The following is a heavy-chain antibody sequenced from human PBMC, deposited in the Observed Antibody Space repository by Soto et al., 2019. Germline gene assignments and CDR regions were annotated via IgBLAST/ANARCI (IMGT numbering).Heavy chain of an antibody. CDR1: GYTFTSYG. J-gene: IGHJ6*02. Sequence: GASVKVSCKASGYTFTSYGISWVRQAPGQGLEWMGWISAYNGNTNYAQKLQGRVTMTTDTSTSTAYMELRSLRSDDTAVYYCARDLEWRNYDFWSGRNYYYGMDVWGQGTTVTVSS. CDR3: ARDLEWRNYDFWSGRNYYYGMDV. D-gene: IGHD3-3*01. V-gene: IGHV1-18*01. CDR2: ISAYNGNT.